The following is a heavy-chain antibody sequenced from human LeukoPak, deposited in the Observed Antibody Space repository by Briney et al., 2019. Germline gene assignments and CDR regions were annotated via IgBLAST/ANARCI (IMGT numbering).Heavy chain of an antibody. CDR1: GFTFSNYW. CDR2: IKQDGSEK. V-gene: IGHV3-7*01. J-gene: IGHJ6*04. D-gene: IGHD3-10*02. Sequence: GGSLRLSCVASGFTFSNYWMSWVRQAPGKGLEWVANIKQDGSEKYYVDSVKGRFTISRDNAKKSLYLQMNSLRAEDTAVYYCAELGITMIGGVWGKGTTVTISS. CDR3: AELGITMIGGV.